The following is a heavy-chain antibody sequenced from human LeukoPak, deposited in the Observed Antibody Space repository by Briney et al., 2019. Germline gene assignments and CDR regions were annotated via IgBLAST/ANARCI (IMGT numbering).Heavy chain of an antibody. V-gene: IGHV1-69*04. Sequence: SVKVSCTPSGGTFSTYAISWVRQAPGQGLEWMGRIIPFLGIANYAQKFQGRVTITADKSTSTAYMELSSLRSEDTAVYYCAISETYGDYGDNWFDPWGQGTLVTVSS. CDR1: GGTFSTYA. J-gene: IGHJ5*02. CDR3: AISETYGDYGDNWFDP. D-gene: IGHD4-17*01. CDR2: IIPFLGIA.